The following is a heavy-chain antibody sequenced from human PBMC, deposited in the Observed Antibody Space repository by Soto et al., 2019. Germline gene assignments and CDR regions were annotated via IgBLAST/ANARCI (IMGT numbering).Heavy chain of an antibody. Sequence: VHLGQSGAEMKKPGASVKVSCTASGDTFSSAAFSWVLLAPGQGLEWVGGIVPMFDTPVFAQKFRDRVTITADEFTTTVYLQLSSLRSDDSAIYFCAKEWGNRPVAGSAAFAIWGQGTLVTVSP. J-gene: IGHJ3*02. D-gene: IGHD1-26*01. V-gene: IGHV1-69*01. CDR3: AKEWGNRPVAGSAAFAI. CDR2: IVPMFDTP. CDR1: GDTFSSAA.